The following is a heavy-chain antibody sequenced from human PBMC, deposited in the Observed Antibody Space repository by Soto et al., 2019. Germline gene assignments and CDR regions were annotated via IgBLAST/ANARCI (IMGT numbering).Heavy chain of an antibody. CDR3: VSSCGNSWYGVY. CDR2: IIPSINTP. J-gene: IGHJ4*02. CDR1: GGTFNNYA. D-gene: IGHD6-13*01. V-gene: IGHV1-69*13. Sequence: SVKVSCKASGGTFNNYAVTSVRQAPGQELEWMGGIIPSINTPNYAQKFQGRVTITADESTSTVYMELNSLRSEDTAVYYCVSSCGNSWYGVYWGPGPLVSVS.